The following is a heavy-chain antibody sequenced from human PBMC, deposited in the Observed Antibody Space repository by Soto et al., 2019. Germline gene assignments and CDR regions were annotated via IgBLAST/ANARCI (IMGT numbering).Heavy chain of an antibody. Sequence: GSLRLSCGASGFTFSSYWMSWVRQAPGKGLEWVANIKQDGSEKYYVDSVKGRFTISRDNARNSLFLQMNSLRAEDTAVYYCARTYSSSWYENDYWGQGTLVTVSS. D-gene: IGHD6-13*01. CDR3: ARTYSSSWYENDY. CDR1: GFTFSSYW. V-gene: IGHV3-7*03. CDR2: IKQDGSEK. J-gene: IGHJ4*02.